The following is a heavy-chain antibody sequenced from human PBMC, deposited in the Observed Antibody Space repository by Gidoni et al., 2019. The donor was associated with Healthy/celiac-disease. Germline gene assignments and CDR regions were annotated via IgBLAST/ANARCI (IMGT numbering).Heavy chain of an antibody. CDR2: IYYSGST. CDR3: ASPRDSSGVFDY. D-gene: IGHD3-22*01. J-gene: IGHJ4*02. CDR1: GGSISSSIYY. V-gene: IGHV4-39*01. Sequence: QLQLQASGPGLVKPSETLSLTRTASGGSISSSIYYWGWIRQPPGKGLEWIGSIYYSGSTYYNPSLKSRVTISVDTSKNQFSLKLSSVTAADTAVYYCASPRDSSGVFDYWGQGTLVTVSS.